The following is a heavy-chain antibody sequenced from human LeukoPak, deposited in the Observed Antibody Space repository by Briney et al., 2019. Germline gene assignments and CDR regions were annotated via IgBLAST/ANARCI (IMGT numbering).Heavy chain of an antibody. J-gene: IGHJ4*02. Sequence: GSPRLSCVPSGITFSNSALSWVRQAPGKGLEWVSTITKSGDQTHYADSVRGLFTISRDNAKNSLYLQMNSLRAEDTAVYYCVRDTYGPSDYWGQGSLVTVSS. CDR2: ITKSGDQT. CDR1: GITFSNSA. D-gene: IGHD3-10*01. CDR3: VRDTYGPSDY. V-gene: IGHV3-21*01.